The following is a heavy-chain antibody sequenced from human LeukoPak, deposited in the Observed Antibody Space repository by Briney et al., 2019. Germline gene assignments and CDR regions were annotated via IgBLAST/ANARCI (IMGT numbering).Heavy chain of an antibody. Sequence: GGSLRLSCSASGFTFSTYNMNWVRQAPGKGLGWVSSITSSSSYIYYADSVKGRFTISRDNAKNSLYLQMNSLRAEDTAVYYCARASLGYCSGGSCYDNWFDPWGQGTLVTVSS. CDR3: ARASLGYCSGGSCYDNWFDP. J-gene: IGHJ5*02. V-gene: IGHV3-21*01. D-gene: IGHD2-15*01. CDR2: ITSSSSYI. CDR1: GFTFSTYN.